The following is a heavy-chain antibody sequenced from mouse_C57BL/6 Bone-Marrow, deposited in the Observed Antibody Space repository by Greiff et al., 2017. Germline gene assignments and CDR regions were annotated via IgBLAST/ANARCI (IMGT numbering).Heavy chain of an antibody. CDR1: GYSITSGYY. J-gene: IGHJ2*01. V-gene: IGHV3-6*01. D-gene: IGHD1-1*01. CDR2: ISYDGSN. CDR3: ARGVLRCGYYFDY. Sequence: EVQLVESGPGLVKPSQSLSLTCSVTGYSITSGYYWNWIRQFPGNKLEWMGYISYDGSNNYNPSLKNRISITRDTSKNQFFLKLNSVTTEDTATYYCARGVLRCGYYFDYWGQGTTLTVSS.